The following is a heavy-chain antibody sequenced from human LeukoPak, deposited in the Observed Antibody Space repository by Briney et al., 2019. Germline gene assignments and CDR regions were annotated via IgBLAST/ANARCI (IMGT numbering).Heavy chain of an antibody. CDR1: GFTVSSNY. Sequence: GSLRLSCAASGFTVSSNYMSWVRQAPGKGLEWVSVIYSGGSTYYADSLKGRFTISRDNSKNTLYLQMDSLRAEDTAVYYCARSNSFDIWGQGTMVTVSS. V-gene: IGHV3-66*01. J-gene: IGHJ3*02. CDR2: IYSGGST. CDR3: ARSNSFDI.